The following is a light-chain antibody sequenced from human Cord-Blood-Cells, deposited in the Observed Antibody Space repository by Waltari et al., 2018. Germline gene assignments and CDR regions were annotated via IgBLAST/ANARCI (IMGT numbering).Light chain of an antibody. J-gene: IGKJ2*01. CDR2: GAS. V-gene: IGKV3-15*01. Sequence: EIVMTQSPATLSVSPGERATLSCRASQSVSSNLACYQQKPGQAPRLLIYGASTRATGIPARFSGSGSGTECTLTISSLQSEDFAVYYCQQYNNWPLYTFGQGTKLEIK. CDR1: QSVSSN. CDR3: QQYNNWPLYT.